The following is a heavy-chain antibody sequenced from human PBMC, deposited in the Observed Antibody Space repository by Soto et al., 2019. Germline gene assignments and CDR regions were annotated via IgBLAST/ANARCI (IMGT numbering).Heavy chain of an antibody. CDR2: IYYSGST. V-gene: IGHV4-59*01. D-gene: IGHD3-3*01. J-gene: IGHJ4*02. CDR3: ARGLHDFWSGYFDY. Sequence: PSETLSLTCTVSGGSISSYYWSWIRQPPGKGLEWIGYIYYSGSTNYNPSLKSRVTISVDTSKNQFSLKLSSVTAADTAVYYCARGLHDFWSGYFDYWGQGTLVTVSS. CDR1: GGSISSYY.